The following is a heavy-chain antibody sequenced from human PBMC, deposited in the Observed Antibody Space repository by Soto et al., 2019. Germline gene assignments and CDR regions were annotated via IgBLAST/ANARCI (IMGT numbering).Heavy chain of an antibody. V-gene: IGHV1-46*01. Sequence: ASVKVSCKASGYTFTSYYMHWVRQAPGQGLEWMGIINPSGGSTSYAQKFQGRVTMTRDTSTSTVYMELSSLRSEDTAVFYCARDRSGRVAATESWVYWGQGTLVTVSS. CDR1: GYTFTSYY. CDR3: ARDRSGRVAATESWVY. J-gene: IGHJ4*02. D-gene: IGHD2-15*01. CDR2: INPSGGST.